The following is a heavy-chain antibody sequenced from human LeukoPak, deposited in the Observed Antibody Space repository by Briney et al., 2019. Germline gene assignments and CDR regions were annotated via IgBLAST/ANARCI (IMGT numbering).Heavy chain of an antibody. D-gene: IGHD6-13*01. CDR3: ARAAAAGRHAPPVGY. J-gene: IGHJ4*02. V-gene: IGHV1-46*01. Sequence: ASVKVSFKASGYTFTSYYMHWVRQAPGQGLEWMGIINPSGGGTSYAQKFQGRVTMTRDTSTSTVYMELTSLRSEDTAVYYCARAAAAGRHAPPVGYWGQGTPVTVSS. CDR1: GYTFTSYY. CDR2: INPSGGGT.